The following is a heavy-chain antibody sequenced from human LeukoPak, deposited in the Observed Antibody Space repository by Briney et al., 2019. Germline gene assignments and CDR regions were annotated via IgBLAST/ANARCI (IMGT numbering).Heavy chain of an antibody. J-gene: IGHJ4*02. CDR2: IWYDGSNK. CDR3: ARDTVTTDY. Sequence: GRSMRLSCAASGFTFSSYGMHWVRQAPGKGLEWVAVIWYDGSNKYYADSVKGRFTISRDNSKNTLYLQMNSLRAEDTAVYYCARDTVTTDYWGQGTLVTVSS. D-gene: IGHD4-17*01. V-gene: IGHV3-33*01. CDR1: GFTFSSYG.